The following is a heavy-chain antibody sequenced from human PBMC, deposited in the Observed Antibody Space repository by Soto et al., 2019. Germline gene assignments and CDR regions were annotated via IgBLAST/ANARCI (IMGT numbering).Heavy chain of an antibody. V-gene: IGHV1-69*12. J-gene: IGHJ6*04. CDR1: GGTFSSYA. D-gene: IGHD1-1*01. CDR2: IIPIFGTA. Sequence: QVQLVQSGAEVKKPGSSVKVSCKASGGTFSSYAISWVRQAPGQGLEWMGGIIPIFGTANYAQKLQGRVKITADESTRTAYMELSSLRSEDTAVYFCARHVTTAGYYYGMDVWGKGTTVTVSS. CDR3: ARHVTTAGYYYGMDV.